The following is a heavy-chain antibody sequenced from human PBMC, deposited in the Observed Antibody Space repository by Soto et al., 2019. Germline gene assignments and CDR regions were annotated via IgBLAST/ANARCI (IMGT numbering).Heavy chain of an antibody. CDR3: ARSPGEFWSGYYFDY. J-gene: IGHJ4*02. V-gene: IGHV3-64*02. CDR2: ISSNGGST. D-gene: IGHD3-3*01. Sequence: GGSLRLSCAASGFTFSSYAMHWVRQAPGKGLEYVSAISSNGGSTYYADPVKGRFTISRDNSKNTLYLQMGSLRAEDMAVYYCARSPGEFWSGYYFDYWGQGTLVTVSS. CDR1: GFTFSSYA.